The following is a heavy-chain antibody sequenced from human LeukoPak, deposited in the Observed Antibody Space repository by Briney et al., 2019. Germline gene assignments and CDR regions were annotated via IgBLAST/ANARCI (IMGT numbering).Heavy chain of an antibody. CDR3: ARETTVVTPGKFDY. J-gene: IGHJ4*02. Sequence: SETLSLACTVSGGSIRSSYYYWGWIRQPPGTGLEWIGSIYDSGSTYYNPSLKSRVTISVDTSKNQFSLKLNSVTAADTAVYYCARETTVVTPGKFDYWGQGTLVTVSS. D-gene: IGHD4-23*01. CDR2: IYDSGST. CDR1: GGSIRSSYYY. V-gene: IGHV4-39*02.